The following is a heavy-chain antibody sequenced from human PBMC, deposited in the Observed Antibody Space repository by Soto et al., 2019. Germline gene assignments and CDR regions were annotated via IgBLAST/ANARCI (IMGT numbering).Heavy chain of an antibody. CDR1: GCTFSSYA. D-gene: IGHD4-17*01. CDR2: IIPIFGTA. CDR3: ASEGPDYGGNPPEY. V-gene: IGHV1-69*13. J-gene: IGHJ4*02. Sequence: SLKVSCNSSGCTFSSYAISCVRQTRGQGLEWIGGIIPIFGTANYAQKFQGRVTITADESTSTAYMELSSLRSEDTAVYYCASEGPDYGGNPPEYWGQGTLVTVSS.